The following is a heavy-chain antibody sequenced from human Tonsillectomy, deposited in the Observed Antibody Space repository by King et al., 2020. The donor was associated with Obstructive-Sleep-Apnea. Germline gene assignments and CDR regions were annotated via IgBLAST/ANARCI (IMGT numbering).Heavy chain of an antibody. V-gene: IGHV3-23*04. CDR2: ISGSGGNA. J-gene: IGHJ4*02. D-gene: IGHD5-18*01. Sequence: VQLVESGGGLVQPERSLRLSCAASGFTFSAFGMSWVRQAPGKGLEWVSSISGSGGNADYADSVGGRFTISRDNPKRTLYLQLNSLRAEDTALYYCAKHSGYISLASWGQGPLITVSS. CDR3: AKHSGYISLAS. CDR1: GFTFSAFG.